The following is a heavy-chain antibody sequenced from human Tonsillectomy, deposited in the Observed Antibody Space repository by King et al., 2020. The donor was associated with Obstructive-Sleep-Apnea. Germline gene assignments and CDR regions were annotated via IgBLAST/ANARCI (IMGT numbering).Heavy chain of an antibody. J-gene: IGHJ4*02. CDR1: GFTFDDYG. CDR3: AKSFSSGWYVPFDY. Sequence: VQLVEFGGVFVQPGRSLRLSCAASGFTFDDYGMHWVRQAPGKGLEWVSGISWNSGSIGYADSVKGRFTMSGDNAKNSLFLQMNSLRAEDTALYYCAKSFSSGWYVPFDYWGQGTLVTVSS. V-gene: IGHV3-9*01. CDR2: ISWNSGSI. D-gene: IGHD6-19*01.